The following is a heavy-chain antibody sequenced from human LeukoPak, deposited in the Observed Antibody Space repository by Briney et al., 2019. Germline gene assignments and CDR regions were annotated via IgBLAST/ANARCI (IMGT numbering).Heavy chain of an antibody. D-gene: IGHD2-15*01. V-gene: IGHV3-23*01. Sequence: QPGGSLRLSCAASGFTFSSYAMSWVRQAPGKGLEWVSAISGGDDSTYYADSVKGRFTISRDNSKNTLYLQMNSLRAEDTAVYHCAKNRGGSCYSCLDYWGQGTLVTVSS. J-gene: IGHJ4*02. CDR2: ISGGDDST. CDR1: GFTFSSYA. CDR3: AKNRGGSCYSCLDY.